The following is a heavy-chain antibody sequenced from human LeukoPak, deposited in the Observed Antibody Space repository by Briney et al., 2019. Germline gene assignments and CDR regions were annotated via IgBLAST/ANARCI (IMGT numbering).Heavy chain of an antibody. J-gene: IGHJ4*02. D-gene: IGHD3-22*01. CDR2: IIPIFGTA. Sequence: SVKVSCKASGGTFSSYAISWVRQAPGQGLEWMGGIIPIFGTASYAQKFQGRVTITADESTSTAYMELSSLRSEDTAVYYCARGRYYDSSGYYSADYFDYWGQGTLVTVSS. V-gene: IGHV1-69*01. CDR3: ARGRYYDSSGYYSADYFDY. CDR1: GGTFSSYA.